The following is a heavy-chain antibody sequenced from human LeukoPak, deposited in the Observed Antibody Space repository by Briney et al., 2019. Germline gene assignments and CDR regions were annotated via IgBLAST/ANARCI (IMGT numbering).Heavy chain of an antibody. CDR1: GGSISSYY. V-gene: IGHV4-4*07. Sequence: PSETLSLTCTVSGGSISSYYWSWIRQPAGKGLEWIGRIYTSGSTNYNPSLKSRVTMSVDTSKNQFSLKLSSVTAADTAVYYCARGLIAAAGTFYYYYYMDVWGKGTTVTISS. J-gene: IGHJ6*03. CDR3: ARGLIAAAGTFYYYYYMDV. CDR2: IYTSGST. D-gene: IGHD6-13*01.